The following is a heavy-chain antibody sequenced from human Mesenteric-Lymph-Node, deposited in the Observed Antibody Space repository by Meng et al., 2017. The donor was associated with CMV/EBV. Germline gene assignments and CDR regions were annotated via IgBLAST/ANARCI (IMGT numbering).Heavy chain of an antibody. J-gene: IGHJ4*02. V-gene: IGHV4-39*01. CDR1: GDSISNSTYY. CDR2: VHHSGTT. D-gene: IGHD3-22*01. Sequence: QLPRQGSGPGLVKPSETLSLSCIVSGDSISNSTYYWTWIRQPPGKGLEWIGSVHHSGTTYYNPSLKGRLTISVDTSANLFSLRLTTVTAADTATYYCARRGNYDSDYSEYWGQGTLVTVSS. CDR3: ARRGNYDSDYSEY.